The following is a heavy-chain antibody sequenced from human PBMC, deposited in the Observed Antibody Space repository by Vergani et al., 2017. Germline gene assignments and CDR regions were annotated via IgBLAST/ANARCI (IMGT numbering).Heavy chain of an antibody. V-gene: IGHV1-2*02. Sequence: QVQLVQSGAEVKKPGSSVKVSCKASGGTFSSYAISWVRQAPGQGLEWMGWINPNSGGTNYAQKFQGRVTMTRDTSISTAYMELSRLRSDDTAVYYCARYYGIGRVDTAMVRTHAKYYFDYWGQGTLVTVSS. CDR2: INPNSGGT. J-gene: IGHJ4*02. D-gene: IGHD5-18*01. CDR1: GGTFSSYA. CDR3: ARYYGIGRVDTAMVRTHAKYYFDY.